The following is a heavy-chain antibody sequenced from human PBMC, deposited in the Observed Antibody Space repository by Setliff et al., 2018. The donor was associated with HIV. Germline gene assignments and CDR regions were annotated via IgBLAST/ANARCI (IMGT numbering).Heavy chain of an antibody. J-gene: IGHJ4*02. CDR2: INQDGSHK. D-gene: IGHD2-8*01. V-gene: IGHV3-7*01. CDR3: TKNLYTSRWSPLDY. Sequence: GGSLRLSCAGSGFTFNNYWIIWVRQAPGKGLEWVANINQDGSHKYYADSVKGRFTISRDNAKNSLFLQMNSLRTEDTAVYYCTKNLYTSRWSPLDYWGQGTLVTVSS. CDR1: GFTFNNYW.